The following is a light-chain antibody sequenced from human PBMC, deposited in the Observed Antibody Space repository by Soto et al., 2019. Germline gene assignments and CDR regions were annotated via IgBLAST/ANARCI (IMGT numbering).Light chain of an antibody. V-gene: IGKV3-20*01. J-gene: IGKJ2*01. Sequence: EIVLTQSPGTLSLSPGERATLSCRASQSVSSSSYLAWYQQKPGQAPRLLIYVASSRATGIPDRFSGSGSGTDFTLTISRLEPEDFAVYYCHQYGSSPSYTFGQGTKLEIK. CDR2: VAS. CDR3: HQYGSSPSYT. CDR1: QSVSSSSY.